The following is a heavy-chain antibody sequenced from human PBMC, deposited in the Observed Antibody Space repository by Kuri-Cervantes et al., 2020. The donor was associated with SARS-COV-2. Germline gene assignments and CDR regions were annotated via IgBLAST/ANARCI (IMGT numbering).Heavy chain of an antibody. V-gene: IGHV4-31*03. D-gene: IGHD5-12*01. J-gene: IGHJ6*03. Sequence: SETLSLTCSVSGDSISNAGYYWTWIRQQPGKGLVWIGSTYFSGITYDNPTLKSRITISVDTSKNQFTLRLTSVTAADTAVYYCARDKLWLRPPYDYYYMGVWGKGTTVTVSS. CDR1: GDSISNAGYY. CDR2: TYFSGIT. CDR3: ARDKLWLRPPYDYYYMGV.